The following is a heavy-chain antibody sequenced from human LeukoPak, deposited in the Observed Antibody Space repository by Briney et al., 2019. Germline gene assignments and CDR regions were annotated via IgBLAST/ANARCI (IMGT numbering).Heavy chain of an antibody. D-gene: IGHD3-16*01. CDR1: GFTFSNAW. Sequence: GGSLRLSCAASGFTFSNAWMSWVRQAPGKGLEWVGRIKSKTDGGTTDYAAPVKGRFTISRDDSKNTLYLQMNSLKTEDTAAYYCTTDQQGYYDYVWGSSTAFDIWGQGTMVTVSS. V-gene: IGHV3-15*01. CDR2: IKSKTDGGTT. CDR3: TTDQQGYYDYVWGSSTAFDI. J-gene: IGHJ3*02.